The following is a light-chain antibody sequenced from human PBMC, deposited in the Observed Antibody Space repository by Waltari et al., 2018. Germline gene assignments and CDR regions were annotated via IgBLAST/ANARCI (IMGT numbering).Light chain of an antibody. CDR1: QDISNY. CDR2: DAS. J-gene: IGKJ3*01. Sequence: DIQMTQSPSSLSASVRDRVTITCQASQDISNYLNWYQQKPGKAPKLLIYDASNLETGVPSRFSGSGSGTDFTFTISSLQPEDIATYYCQQYDNLLFTFGPGTKVDI. V-gene: IGKV1-33*01. CDR3: QQYDNLLFT.